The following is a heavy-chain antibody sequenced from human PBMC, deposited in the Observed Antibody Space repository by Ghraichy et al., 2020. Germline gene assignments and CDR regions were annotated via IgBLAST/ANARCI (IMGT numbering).Heavy chain of an antibody. J-gene: IGHJ4*02. V-gene: IGHV3-11*06. CDR1: GFTFSDYY. D-gene: IGHD3-10*01. CDR3: ARFPRGGASLSFDY. Sequence: GESLNISCAASGFTFSDYYMSWIRQAPGKGLEWVSYISSSSSYTNYADSVKGRFTIPRDNAKNSLYLQMNSLRAEDTAVYYCARFPRGGASLSFDYWGQGTLVTVSS. CDR2: ISSSSSYT.